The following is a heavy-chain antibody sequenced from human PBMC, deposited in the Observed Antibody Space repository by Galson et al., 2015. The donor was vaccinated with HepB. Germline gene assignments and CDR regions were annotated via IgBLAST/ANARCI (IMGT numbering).Heavy chain of an antibody. D-gene: IGHD6-13*01. CDR2: IRNRASNYAT. Sequence: SLRLSCAASGFTFSGSGIHWVRLASGKGLKWVGRIRNRASNYATAYAASVRGRFTVSRDDSKNTAYLQMNSLKTEDTAVYYCTRPGYGSSWFLDYSHGMDIWGQGTTVIVS. CDR3: TRPGYGSSWFLDYSHGMDI. V-gene: IGHV3-73*01. J-gene: IGHJ6*02. CDR1: GFTFSGSG.